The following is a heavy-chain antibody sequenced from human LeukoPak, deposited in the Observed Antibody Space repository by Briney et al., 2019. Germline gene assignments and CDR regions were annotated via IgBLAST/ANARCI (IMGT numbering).Heavy chain of an antibody. CDR3: ARDWRFLEWTQAFDI. J-gene: IGHJ3*02. Sequence: SETLSLTCTVSGGSISSGGYYWSWIRQHPGKGLEWIGYIYYSGSTYYNPSLKSRVTISVDTSKNQFSLKLSSVTAADTAVYYCARDWRFLEWTQAFDIWGQGTMVTVSS. CDR1: GGSISSGGYY. V-gene: IGHV4-31*03. D-gene: IGHD3-3*01. CDR2: IYYSGST.